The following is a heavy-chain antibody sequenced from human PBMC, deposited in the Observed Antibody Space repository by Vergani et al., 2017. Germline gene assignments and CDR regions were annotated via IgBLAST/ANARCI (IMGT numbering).Heavy chain of an antibody. D-gene: IGHD2-2*01. V-gene: IGHV1-18*01. Sequence: QVQLVQSGAEVKKPGASVKVSCKASGYTFTSYGISWVRQAPGQGLEWMGWISAYNGNTNYAQKLQGRVTMTTDTSTSTAYMELRSLRSDDTAVYYCAREVGGIVVVPAATSYVDYWGQGTLVTVSS. CDR2: ISAYNGNT. CDR3: AREVGGIVVVPAATSYVDY. CDR1: GYTFTSYG. J-gene: IGHJ4*02.